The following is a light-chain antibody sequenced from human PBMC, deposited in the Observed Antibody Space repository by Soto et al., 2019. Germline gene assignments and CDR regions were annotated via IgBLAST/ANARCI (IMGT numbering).Light chain of an antibody. CDR1: QDISNY. CDR2: DAS. Sequence: DIQMTQSPSSLSASVGDRVTTTCQASQDISNYLNWYQQKPGKAPKLLIYDASNLETGVPSRFSGSGSGTDFTFTISSLQPEDIATYYCQQYDNLPTFGGGTKVDI. CDR3: QQYDNLPT. V-gene: IGKV1-33*01. J-gene: IGKJ4*01.